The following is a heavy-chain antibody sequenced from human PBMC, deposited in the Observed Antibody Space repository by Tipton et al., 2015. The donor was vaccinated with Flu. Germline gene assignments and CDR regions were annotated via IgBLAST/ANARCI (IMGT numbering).Heavy chain of an antibody. J-gene: IGHJ4*02. Sequence: QLVQSGAEVKKPGASVKVSCKASGYTFTGYYMHWVRQAPGQGLEWMGWINPNSGGTNYAQKFQGRVTMTRDTSISTAYMELSRLRSDDTAVYYCARPLTGYCSGGSCYSPFDYWGQGTLVTVSS. V-gene: IGHV1-2*02. CDR1: GYTFTGYY. CDR3: ARPLTGYCSGGSCYSPFDY. D-gene: IGHD2-15*01. CDR2: INPNSGGT.